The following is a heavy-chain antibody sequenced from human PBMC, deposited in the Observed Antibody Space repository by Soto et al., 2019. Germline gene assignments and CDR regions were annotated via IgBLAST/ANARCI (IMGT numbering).Heavy chain of an antibody. D-gene: IGHD5-12*01. CDR1: GFTFSNAW. J-gene: IGHJ5*02. CDR3: TTIDRDGYNYPFFWFDP. CDR2: IKSKTDGGTT. Sequence: GGSLRLSCAASGFTFSNAWMNWVRQAPGKGLEWVGRIKSKTDGGTTDYAAPVKGRFTISRDDSKNTLYLQMNSLKTEDTAVYYCTTIDRDGYNYPFFWFDPSGQATLVTVSS. V-gene: IGHV3-15*07.